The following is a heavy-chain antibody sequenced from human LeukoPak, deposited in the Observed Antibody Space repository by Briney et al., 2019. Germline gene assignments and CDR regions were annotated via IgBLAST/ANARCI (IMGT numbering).Heavy chain of an antibody. CDR1: GVIFSNYW. CDR3: ARQMATILDGILDY. V-gene: IGHV3-74*01. D-gene: IGHD5-24*01. J-gene: IGHJ4*02. CDR2: INRDGSST. Sequence: PGGSLRLSCAASGVIFSNYWMHWVRQAPGKGLVWVSRINRDGSSTSYADSVKGRFTISRDNAKNTLYLQMNSLKTEDTALYYCARQMATILDGILDYWGQGTLVTVSS.